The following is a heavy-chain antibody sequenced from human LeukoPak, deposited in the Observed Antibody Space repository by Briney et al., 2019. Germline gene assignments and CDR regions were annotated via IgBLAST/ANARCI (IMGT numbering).Heavy chain of an antibody. CDR3: AASDGEQQLAL. V-gene: IGHV3-21*04. Sequence: GGSLRLSCAASGFTFSSYAMSWVRQAPGKGLEWVSSISGSSSDIYYADSVKGRFTISRDNAKNSLYLQMKSLRSEDSALYYCAASDGEQQLALWGQGTLVTVSS. D-gene: IGHD6-13*01. J-gene: IGHJ4*02. CDR1: GFTFSSYA. CDR2: ISGSSSDI.